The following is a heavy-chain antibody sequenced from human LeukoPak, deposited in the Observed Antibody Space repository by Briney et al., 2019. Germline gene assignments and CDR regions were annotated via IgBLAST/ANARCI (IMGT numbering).Heavy chain of an antibody. CDR1: GGSISSYY. CDR2: IYYSGST. Sequence: SETLSLTCTVSGGSISSYYWSWIRQPPGKGLEWIGYIYYSGSTNYNPSLKSRVTISVDTSKNQFSLKLSSVTAADTAVYYCARGDPFDYWGQGTLVTVSS. CDR3: ARGDPFDY. V-gene: IGHV4-59*01. J-gene: IGHJ4*02. D-gene: IGHD3-16*01.